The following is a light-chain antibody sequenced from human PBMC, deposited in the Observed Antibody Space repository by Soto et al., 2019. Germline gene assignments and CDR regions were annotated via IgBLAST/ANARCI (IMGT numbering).Light chain of an antibody. CDR3: SSYAGSNHYV. Sequence: QSVLTQPPSASGTPGQRVTISCSGSSSNIGSNTVNWYQQHPGKAPKLMIFEVSKRPSGVPDRFSGSKSGNTASLTVSGLQAEDEADYYCSSYAGSNHYVFGTGTKLTVL. CDR1: SSNIGSNT. CDR2: EVS. J-gene: IGLJ1*01. V-gene: IGLV2-8*01.